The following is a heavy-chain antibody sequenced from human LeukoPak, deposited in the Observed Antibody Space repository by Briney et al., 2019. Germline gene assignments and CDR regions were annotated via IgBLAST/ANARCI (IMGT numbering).Heavy chain of an antibody. J-gene: IGHJ4*02. Sequence: ASVKVSCKASGGTFSSYAISWVRQAPGQGLEWMGIINPSGGSTSYAQKFQGRVTMTRDTSTSTVYMELSSLRSEDTAVYYCARALERLRLGGDFDYWGQGTLVTVSS. CDR3: ARALERLRLGGDFDY. D-gene: IGHD3-16*01. CDR1: GGTFSSYA. V-gene: IGHV1-46*01. CDR2: INPSGGST.